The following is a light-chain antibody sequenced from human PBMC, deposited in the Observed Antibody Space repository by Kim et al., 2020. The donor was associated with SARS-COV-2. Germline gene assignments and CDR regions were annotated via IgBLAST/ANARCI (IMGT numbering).Light chain of an antibody. CDR2: EAS. J-gene: IGKJ5*01. V-gene: IGKV1-5*03. CDR3: QQYKIYPIT. CDR1: QSISSW. Sequence: DIQMTQSPSTLSASVGDRVTITCRASQSISSWLAWYQQRPGKAPKLLIYEASNLESGVPSRFIGSGSETEFTLTINSLQPDDSATYYCQQYKIYPITFGQGTRLEIK.